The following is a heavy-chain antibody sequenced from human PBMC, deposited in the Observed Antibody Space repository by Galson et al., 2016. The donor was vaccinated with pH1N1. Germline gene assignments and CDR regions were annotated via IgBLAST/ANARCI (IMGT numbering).Heavy chain of an antibody. CDR1: GGSISGHY. D-gene: IGHD1-26*01. CDR3: ARGRLVGATIDRDY. J-gene: IGHJ4*02. Sequence: ETLSLTCTVSGGSISGHYWSWIRQPPGKGLEWIGYIYDNGNTDYIPSLKRRVSMSVDTSKKQFSLKLTSVTAADTAMYFCARGRLVGATIDRDYWGQGILVTGSS. CDR2: IYDNGNT. V-gene: IGHV4-59*11.